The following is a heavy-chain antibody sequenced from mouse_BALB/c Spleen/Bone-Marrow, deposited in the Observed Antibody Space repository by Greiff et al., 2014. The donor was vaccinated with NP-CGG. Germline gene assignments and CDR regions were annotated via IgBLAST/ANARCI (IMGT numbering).Heavy chain of an antibody. Sequence: QLQQSGAELVRPGTSVKISCKASGYAFTNYWLGWVKQRPGHGLEWIGNIYPGGGHIYYNEKFKGKATLTADKSSSTAYMQLSSLTSEDSAVYFCARRDYDGYPYALDYWGQGTSVTVSS. CDR2: IYPGGGHI. D-gene: IGHD2-3*01. CDR1: GYAFTNYW. CDR3: ARRDYDGYPYALDY. V-gene: IGHV1-63*01. J-gene: IGHJ4*01.